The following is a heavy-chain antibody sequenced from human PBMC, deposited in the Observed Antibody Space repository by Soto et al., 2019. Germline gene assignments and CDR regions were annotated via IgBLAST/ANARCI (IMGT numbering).Heavy chain of an antibody. J-gene: IGHJ5*02. Sequence: QVQLVQSGAEVKKPGASVKVSCKASGYTFTSYGISWVRQAPGQGLEWMGWISAYNGNTNYAQKLQGRVTMTTDTSTSTAYMELRSLRSDDTAVYYCARGSLDNWIDEDGLYWFDPWGQGTLVTVSS. CDR1: GYTFTSYG. V-gene: IGHV1-18*01. D-gene: IGHD1-1*01. CDR3: ARGSLDNWIDEDGLYWFDP. CDR2: ISAYNGNT.